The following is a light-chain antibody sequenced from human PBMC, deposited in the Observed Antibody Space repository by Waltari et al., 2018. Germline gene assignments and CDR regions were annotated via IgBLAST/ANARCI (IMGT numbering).Light chain of an antibody. CDR1: QRVLYSSNSNNY. V-gene: IGKV4-1*01. CDR2: WAS. J-gene: IGKJ1*01. CDR3: QQYYNTPWT. Sequence: DIVMTQSPDSLAVSLGERATINCKSSQRVLYSSNSNNYLGWYQQKPGQAPKLLIYWASTRQSGVPARFSGSASGTDFTLTISSLQAEDVAVYYCQQYYNTPWTFGQGTKVEIK.